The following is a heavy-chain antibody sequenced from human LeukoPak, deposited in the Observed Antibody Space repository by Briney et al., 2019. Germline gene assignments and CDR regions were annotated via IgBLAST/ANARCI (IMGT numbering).Heavy chain of an antibody. CDR3: ARGNYYGSGSYFVGGY. Sequence: GASVKVSCKASGGTFNNYGINWVRQAPGQGLEWMGGIIPIFGTANYQQKFQGRVTITTDESTSTAYMELSSLRSEDTAVYYCARGNYYGSGSYFVGGYWGQGTLVTVSS. D-gene: IGHD3-10*01. V-gene: IGHV1-69*05. CDR2: IIPIFGTA. J-gene: IGHJ4*02. CDR1: GGTFNNYG.